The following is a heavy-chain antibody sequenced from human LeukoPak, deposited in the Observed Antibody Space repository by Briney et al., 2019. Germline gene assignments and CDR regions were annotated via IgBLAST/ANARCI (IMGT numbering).Heavy chain of an antibody. CDR2: MYYSGST. CDR3: ARRRYTSGQVDS. Sequence: SETLSLTCTVSGGSISGYYWSWIRQPPGKGLEWIGYMYYSGSTNYNPSLKSRVTISVDTPKNQFSLKLSSVTAADTAVYYCARRRYTSGQVDSWGQGTLVTVSS. D-gene: IGHD6-19*01. V-gene: IGHV4-59*08. CDR1: GGSISGYY. J-gene: IGHJ4*02.